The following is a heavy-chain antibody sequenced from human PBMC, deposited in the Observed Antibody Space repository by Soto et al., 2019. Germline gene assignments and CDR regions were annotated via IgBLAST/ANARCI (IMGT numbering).Heavy chain of an antibody. D-gene: IGHD2-2*01. V-gene: IGHV3-33*01. Sequence: GGSLRLSCAASGFTFSSYGMHWVRQAPGKGLEWVAVIWYDGSNKYYADSVKGRFTISRDNSKNTLYLQMNSLRAEDTAVYYCARTPAALYYYGMDVWGQGTTVTVSS. CDR3: ARTPAALYYYGMDV. CDR1: GFTFSSYG. CDR2: IWYDGSNK. J-gene: IGHJ6*02.